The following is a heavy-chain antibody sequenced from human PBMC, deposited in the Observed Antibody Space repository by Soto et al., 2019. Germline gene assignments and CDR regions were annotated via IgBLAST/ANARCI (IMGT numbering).Heavy chain of an antibody. CDR3: ARHALYSSGPKYYYYGMDV. CDR2: IYYSGST. Sequence: NPXETLGRTGPVSGGSISSYYWSWIRQPPGKGLEWIGYIYYSGSTNYNPSLKSRVTISVDTSKNQFSLKMSSVTAADTAVYHCARHALYSSGPKYYYYGMDVWGQGTTVTVSS. V-gene: IGHV4-59*01. CDR1: GGSISSYY. D-gene: IGHD6-19*01. J-gene: IGHJ6*02.